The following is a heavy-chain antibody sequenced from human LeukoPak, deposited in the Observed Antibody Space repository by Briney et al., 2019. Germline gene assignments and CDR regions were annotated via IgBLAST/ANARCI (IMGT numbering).Heavy chain of an antibody. Sequence: PSETLSLTCIVSGDSISSYYWSWIRQSPGKGLEWIGYIYYSGSTNYNPSLRSRVTISIDMSRNQFSLRLTSVTAADTAVYYCARDHRPYHYCGMDVWGQGTTVTVSS. V-gene: IGHV4-59*01. J-gene: IGHJ6*02. CDR1: GDSISSYY. D-gene: IGHD2-15*01. CDR2: IYYSGST. CDR3: ARDHRPYHYCGMDV.